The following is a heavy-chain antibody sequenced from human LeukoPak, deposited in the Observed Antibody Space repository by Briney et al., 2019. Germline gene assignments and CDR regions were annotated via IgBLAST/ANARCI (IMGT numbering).Heavy chain of an antibody. Sequence: GASVKVSCKASGYTFTGYYMHWVRQAPGQGLEWMGWINPNSGGTNYAQRFQGRVTMTRDTSISTAYMELSRLRSDDTAIYYCARDPNWGPVVDYWGQGTLVTVSS. CDR1: GYTFTGYY. V-gene: IGHV1-2*02. J-gene: IGHJ4*02. D-gene: IGHD7-27*01. CDR3: ARDPNWGPVVDY. CDR2: INPNSGGT.